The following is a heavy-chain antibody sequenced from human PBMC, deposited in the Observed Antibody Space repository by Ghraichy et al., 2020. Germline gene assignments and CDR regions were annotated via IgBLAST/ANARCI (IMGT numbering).Heavy chain of an antibody. V-gene: IGHV3-23*01. CDR2: ISGSGGST. J-gene: IGHJ4*02. D-gene: IGHD1-20*01. Sequence: GGSLRLSCAASGFTFSSYAMSWVRQAPGKGLEWVSAISGSGGSTYYADSVKGRFTISRDNSKNTLYLQMNSLRAEDTAVYYCAKGHLKIITGTSFDYWGQGTLVTVSS. CDR1: GFTFSSYA. CDR3: AKGHLKIITGTSFDY.